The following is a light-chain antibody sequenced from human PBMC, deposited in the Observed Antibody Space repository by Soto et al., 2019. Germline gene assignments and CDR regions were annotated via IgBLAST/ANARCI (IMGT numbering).Light chain of an antibody. J-gene: IGLJ2*01. V-gene: IGLV2-11*01. CDR3: SSYAGSYTLV. Sequence: QSALTQPRSVSGSPGQSVTISCTGTSNDVGGYNFVSWYQQHPGKVPKLFIYDVSRQPSGVPDRFSGSKSGNTASLTISGLQAEDEADYYCSSYAGSYTLVFGGGTKVTVL. CDR2: DVS. CDR1: SNDVGGYNF.